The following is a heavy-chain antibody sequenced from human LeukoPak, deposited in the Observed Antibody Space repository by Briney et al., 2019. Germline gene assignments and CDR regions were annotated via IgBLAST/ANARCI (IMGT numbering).Heavy chain of an antibody. D-gene: IGHD3-22*01. V-gene: IGHV3-23*01. CDR1: GFTFSNAW. J-gene: IGHJ4*02. Sequence: PGGSLRLSCAASGFTFSNAWMSWVRQAPGKGLEWVSAISGSGGSTYYADSVKGRFTISRDNSKNTLYLQMNSLRAEDTAVYYCAKDWDNEVVVSFDYWSQGTLVTVSS. CDR3: AKDWDNEVVVSFDY. CDR2: ISGSGGST.